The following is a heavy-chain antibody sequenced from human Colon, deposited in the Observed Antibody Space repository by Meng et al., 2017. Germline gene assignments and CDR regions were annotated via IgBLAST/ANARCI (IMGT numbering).Heavy chain of an antibody. CDR3: ARGGSSGYYYFDS. CDR1: GASTSDGGFS. D-gene: IGHD3-22*01. Sequence: QGLLQESGSGLVKPSQTLSLTCAVSGASTSDGGFSWSWIRQPPGKGLEWIGYIYPSGSTFYMPSLKSRVTMSVDRSKNQFSLKLTSVTAADTAVYYCARGGSSGYYYFDSWGQGTLVTVSS. J-gene: IGHJ4*02. V-gene: IGHV4-30-2*01. CDR2: IYPSGST.